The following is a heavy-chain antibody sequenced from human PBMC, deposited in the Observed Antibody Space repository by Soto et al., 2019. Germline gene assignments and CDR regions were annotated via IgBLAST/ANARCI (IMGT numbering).Heavy chain of an antibody. D-gene: IGHD6-13*01. Sequence: QVQLVQSGAEVQKPGSSVKVSCKASGGTFSSYAISWLRQAPGQGLEWMGGIIPIFGTANYAKKFQGRVTITADESTRTAYMELSSLRSEDTAVYYCARVSYSSSWYGQYNWFDPWGQGTLVTVSS. CDR2: IIPIFGTA. CDR3: ARVSYSSSWYGQYNWFDP. V-gene: IGHV1-69*01. CDR1: GGTFSSYA. J-gene: IGHJ5*02.